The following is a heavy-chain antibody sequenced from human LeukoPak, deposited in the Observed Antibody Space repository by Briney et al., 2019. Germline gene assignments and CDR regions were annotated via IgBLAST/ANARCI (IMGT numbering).Heavy chain of an antibody. D-gene: IGHD6-13*01. Sequence: GESLKISCKGSGYTFTTYWIAWVRQIPGKGLEWMGIIYPGDSDARYSPSFHGQVTISVDESISTAYLQWSSLKASDTAMYYCARRGGGGSAASAKAFDYWGQGTLVTVSS. CDR1: GYTFTTYW. CDR3: ARRGGGGSAASAKAFDY. J-gene: IGHJ4*02. CDR2: IYPGDSDA. V-gene: IGHV5-51*01.